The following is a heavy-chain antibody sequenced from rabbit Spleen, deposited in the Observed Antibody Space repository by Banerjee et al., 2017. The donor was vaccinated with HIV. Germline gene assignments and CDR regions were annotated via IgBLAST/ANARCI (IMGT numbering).Heavy chain of an antibody. Sequence: QSLEESGGDLVKPGASLTLTCKASGFSFSGGYDMCWVRQAPGKGLEWIACIDVSNSGSTYYASWAKGRFTITRSTSLNTVTLQLNSLTVADTATYFCARDEDDNNGRFRLDLWGQGTLVTVS. D-gene: IGHD2-1*01. V-gene: IGHV1S40*01. CDR2: IDVSNSGST. CDR1: GFSFSGGYD. J-gene: IGHJ3*01. CDR3: ARDEDDNNGRFRLDL.